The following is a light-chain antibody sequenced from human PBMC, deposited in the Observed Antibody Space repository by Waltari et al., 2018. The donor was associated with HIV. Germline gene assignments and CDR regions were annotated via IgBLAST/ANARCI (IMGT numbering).Light chain of an antibody. CDR3: CSYAGSGDV. V-gene: IGLV2-23*02. J-gene: IGLJ1*01. CDR1: SSDAGSYNL. CDR2: EVS. Sequence: QSALTQPASVSGSPGQSITIPCTGTSSDAGSYNLVSWYQQHPGKAPKLMIYEVSKRPSGVSNRFSGSKSGNTASLTISGLQAEDEADYYCCSYAGSGDVFGTGTKVTVL.